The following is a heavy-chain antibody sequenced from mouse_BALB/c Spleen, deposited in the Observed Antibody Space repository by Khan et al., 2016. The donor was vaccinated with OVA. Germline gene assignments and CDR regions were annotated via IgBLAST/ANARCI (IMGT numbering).Heavy chain of an antibody. Sequence: QVQLKQSGPGLVAPSQSLSITCTVSGFSLTDHGVSWIRQPPGKGLEWLGVIWGGGSTYYNSVLKSRLSISKDNSKSQVFLKMNSLQTHDTAMYYCAKQIGSPYYGMDYWGQGTSVTVSS. V-gene: IGHV2-6-5*01. CDR3: AKQIGSPYYGMDY. CDR2: IWGGGST. CDR1: GFSLTDHG. D-gene: IGHD2-14*01. J-gene: IGHJ4*01.